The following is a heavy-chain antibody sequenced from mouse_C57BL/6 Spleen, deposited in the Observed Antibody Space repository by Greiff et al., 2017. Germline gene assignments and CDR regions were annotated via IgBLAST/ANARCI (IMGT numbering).Heavy chain of an antibody. CDR2: ISYDGSN. V-gene: IGHV3-6*01. CDR3: ASTTVVPFDY. D-gene: IGHD1-1*01. J-gene: IGHJ2*01. Sequence: DVQLQESGPGLVKPSQSLSLTCSVPGYSITSGYYWNWIRQFPGNKLEWMGYISYDGSNNYNPSLKNRISITRDTSKNQFFLKLNSVTTEDTATYYCASTTVVPFDYWGQGTTLTVSS. CDR1: GYSITSGYY.